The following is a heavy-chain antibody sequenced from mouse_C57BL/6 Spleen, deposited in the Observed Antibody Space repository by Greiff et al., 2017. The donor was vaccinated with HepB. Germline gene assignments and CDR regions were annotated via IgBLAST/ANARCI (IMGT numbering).Heavy chain of an antibody. CDR3: TVQESAWFAY. D-gene: IGHD2-14*01. V-gene: IGHV14-4*01. CDR1: GFNIKDDY. Sequence: VQLQQSGAELVRPGASVKLSCTASGFNIKDDYMHWVKQRPEQGLEWIGWIDPENGDTEYASKCQGKATITADTSSNTAYLQLSSLTSEDTAVYYCTVQESAWFAYWGQGTLVTVSA. J-gene: IGHJ3*01. CDR2: IDPENGDT.